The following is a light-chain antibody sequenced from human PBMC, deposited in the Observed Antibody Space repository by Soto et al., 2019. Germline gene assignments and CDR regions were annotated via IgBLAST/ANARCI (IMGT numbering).Light chain of an antibody. Sequence: QPVLTQPPSVSGAPGQRVTISCTGSSSNIGAGYDVHWYQQLPGTAPKLLIYGNSNRPSGVPDRFSGSKSGTSASLAITGLQAEDEADYYCQSYDSSPEVVFGGGTQLTVL. CDR3: QSYDSSPEVV. J-gene: IGLJ2*01. V-gene: IGLV1-40*01. CDR2: GNS. CDR1: SSNIGAGYD.